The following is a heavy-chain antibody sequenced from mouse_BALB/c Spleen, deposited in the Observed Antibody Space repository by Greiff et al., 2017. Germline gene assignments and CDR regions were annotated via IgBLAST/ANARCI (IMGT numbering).Heavy chain of an antibody. Sequence: EVKLMESGGGLVKPGGSLKLSCAASGFTFSSYAMSWVRQTPEKRLEWVATISSGGSYTYYPDSVKGRFTISRDNAKNTLYLQMSSLRSEDTAMYYCARSYGKDAMDYWGQGTSVTVSS. CDR1: GFTFSSYA. CDR3: ARSYGKDAMDY. D-gene: IGHD2-1*01. J-gene: IGHJ4*01. CDR2: ISSGGSYT. V-gene: IGHV5-9-3*01.